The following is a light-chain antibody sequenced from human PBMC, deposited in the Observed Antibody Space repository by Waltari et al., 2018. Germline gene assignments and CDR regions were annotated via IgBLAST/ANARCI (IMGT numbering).Light chain of an antibody. CDR3: QTWDSSTGV. Sequence: SYELTQPPSVSVSPGQTASITCPGDKLGDKYACWYQQRPGQSPVVGIYQDNKRPSGIPDRFSGSNSGNTATLTISGTQAMDEADYYCQTWDSSTGVFGGGTKLTVL. V-gene: IGLV3-1*01. J-gene: IGLJ2*01. CDR1: KLGDKY. CDR2: QDN.